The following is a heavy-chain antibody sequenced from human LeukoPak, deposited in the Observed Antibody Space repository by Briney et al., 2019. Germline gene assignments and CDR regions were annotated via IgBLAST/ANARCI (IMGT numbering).Heavy chain of an antibody. D-gene: IGHD3-10*01. CDR2: IIPILGIA. J-gene: IGHJ4*02. CDR1: GGTFGSYA. V-gene: IGHV1-69*04. CDR3: ARDRMVRGAQPSRYFDY. Sequence: GASVKVSCKASGGTFGSYAISWVRQAPGQGLEWMGRIIPILGIANYAQKFQGRVTITADKSTSTAYMELSSLRSEDTAVYYCARDRMVRGAQPSRYFDYWGQGTLVTVSS.